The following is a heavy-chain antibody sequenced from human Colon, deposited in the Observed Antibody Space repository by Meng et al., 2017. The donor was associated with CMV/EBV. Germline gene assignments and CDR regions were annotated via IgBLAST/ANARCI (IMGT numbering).Heavy chain of an antibody. CDR2: INSDGGDT. CDR3: ARLKSEEEDH. CDR1: GFSLRGYW. V-gene: IGHV3-74*01. D-gene: IGHD3-3*01. J-gene: IGHJ4*02. Sequence: GESLKISCAASGFSLRGYWMHWVRQAPGKGLVWVSCINSDGGDTRYADSVKGRFTISRDNAKNTLYLQMNSLRLEDTAVYYCARLKSEEEDHWGQGTMVTVSS.